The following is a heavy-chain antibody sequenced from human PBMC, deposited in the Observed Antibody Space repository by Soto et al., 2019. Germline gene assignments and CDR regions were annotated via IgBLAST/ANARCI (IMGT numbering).Heavy chain of an antibody. CDR1: GGSIDSSNYY. CDR3: ARHFVAVVIKGWGY. V-gene: IGHV4-39*01. D-gene: IGHD3-22*01. J-gene: IGHJ4*02. Sequence: QLQLQESGPGLVKPSETLSLTCTVSGGSIDSSNYYWDWIRQPPGKGLEWIGTIYYNGNAYYNPSLKSRVTMSVDTSKNQFSLKLISVTADDTAVYYCARHFVAVVIKGWGYWGQGTLVTVSS. CDR2: IYYNGNA.